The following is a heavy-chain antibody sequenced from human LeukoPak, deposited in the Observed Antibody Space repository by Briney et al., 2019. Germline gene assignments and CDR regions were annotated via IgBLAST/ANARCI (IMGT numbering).Heavy chain of an antibody. D-gene: IGHD2-2*01. CDR3: ARQTRIVVVPAALDY. V-gene: IGHV3-64*01. Sequence: GGSLRLSCAASGFTFSSYAMHWVRQAPGKGLEYVSAISSNGGSAYYANSVKGRFTISRDNSKNTLYLQMGSLRAEDMAVYYCARQTRIVVVPAALDYWGQGTLVTVSS. J-gene: IGHJ4*02. CDR1: GFTFSSYA. CDR2: ISSNGGSA.